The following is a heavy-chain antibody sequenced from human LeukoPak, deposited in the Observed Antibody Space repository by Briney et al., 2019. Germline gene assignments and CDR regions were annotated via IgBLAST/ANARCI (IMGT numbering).Heavy chain of an antibody. J-gene: IGHJ4*02. D-gene: IGHD2-2*01. CDR1: GGSFSGYY. CDR3: ARVRDIVVVPAAMRSLIDF. Sequence: SETLSLTCAVYGGSFSGYYWSWIRPPPGRGLDWIGEINHRGSTNHNPCLKSRGTISVDTSKNQFSLKLSSVTAADTAVYYCARVRDIVVVPAAMRSLIDFWGQGTLVTVSS. CDR2: INHRGST. V-gene: IGHV4-34*01.